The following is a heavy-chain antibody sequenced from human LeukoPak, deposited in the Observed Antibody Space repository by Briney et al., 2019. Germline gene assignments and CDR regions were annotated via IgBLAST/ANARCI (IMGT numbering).Heavy chain of an antibody. J-gene: IGHJ5*02. CDR1: GYSISSGYY. CDR2: IYHSGST. Sequence: SETLSLTCTVSGYSISSGYYWGWIRQPPGKGLEWIGSIYHSGSTYYNPSLKSRVTISVDTSKNQFSLKLSSVTAADTAVFYCATTLSSTWYYNWFDPWGQGTLLTGSS. V-gene: IGHV4-38-2*02. CDR3: ATTLSSTWYYNWFDP. D-gene: IGHD6-13*01.